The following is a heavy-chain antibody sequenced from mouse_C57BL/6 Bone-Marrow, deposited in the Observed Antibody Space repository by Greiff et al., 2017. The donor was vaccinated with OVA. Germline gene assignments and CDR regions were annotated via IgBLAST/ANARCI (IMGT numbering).Heavy chain of an antibody. D-gene: IGHD1-1*01. CDR1: GFTFSSYT. CDR2: ISGGGGNT. V-gene: IGHV5-9*01. CDR3: ARHGSSHDY. Sequence: EVHLVESGGGLVKPGGSLKLSCAASGFTFSSYTMSWVRPTPETRLEWVATISGGGGNTYYPDSVKGRFTISRDNAKNTLYLQMSSLRSEDTALYYCARHGSSHDYWGQGTTLTGSS. J-gene: IGHJ2*01.